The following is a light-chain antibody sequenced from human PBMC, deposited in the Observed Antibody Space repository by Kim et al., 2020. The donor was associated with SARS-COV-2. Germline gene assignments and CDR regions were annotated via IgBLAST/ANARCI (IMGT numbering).Light chain of an antibody. CDR1: QRVSSN. V-gene: IGKV3-15*01. CDR3: QQYNNWPPIT. J-gene: IGKJ5*01. Sequence: PSERAPPSCRASQRVSSNLAWYQQKPGQAPRLRSYGASTRATGIPARCSGSGSGTEFTLTISSLQSEDFAVYYCQQYNNWPPITFGQGTRLEIK. CDR2: GAS.